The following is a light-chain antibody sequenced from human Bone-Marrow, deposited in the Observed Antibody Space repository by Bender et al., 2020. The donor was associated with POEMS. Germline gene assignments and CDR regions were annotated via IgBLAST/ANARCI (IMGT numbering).Light chain of an antibody. CDR1: RSDVEIYNV. CDR3: CSYAGGVI. Sequence: QSALTQPASVSGSPGQSITISCTGTRSDVEIYNVVSWYQQHPGKAPKLMIYEGSKRPSGVSTRFSGSKSGNTASLTISGLQAEDEADYYCCSYAGGVIFGGGTKLTVL. CDR2: EGS. J-gene: IGLJ2*01. V-gene: IGLV2-23*01.